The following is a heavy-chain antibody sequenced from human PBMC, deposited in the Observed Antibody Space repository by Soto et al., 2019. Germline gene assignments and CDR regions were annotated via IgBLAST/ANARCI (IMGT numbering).Heavy chain of an antibody. Sequence: SETLSLTCAVSGGSISSSNWWSWVRQPPGKGLEWIGEIYHSGSTNYNPSLKSRVTISVDKSKNQFSLKLSSVTTADTAVYYCARDSRSIFGTYYGMDVWGQGTTVT. D-gene: IGHD3-3*01. CDR1: GGSISSSNW. V-gene: IGHV4-4*02. CDR2: IYHSGST. CDR3: ARDSRSIFGTYYGMDV. J-gene: IGHJ6*02.